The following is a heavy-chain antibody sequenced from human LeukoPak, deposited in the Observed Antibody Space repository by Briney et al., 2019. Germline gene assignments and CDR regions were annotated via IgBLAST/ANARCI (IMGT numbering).Heavy chain of an antibody. J-gene: IGHJ4*02. D-gene: IGHD3-9*01. CDR2: TRNKARSYTT. CDR3: ARTYYDILTGIRDFDY. V-gene: IGHV3-72*01. CDR1: GFPFSDHY. Sequence: GGSLRLSCAGSGFPFSDHYMDWVRQAPGKGLEWVGRTRNKARSYTTDYAASVKGRFTISRDASKNSVYLQMNSLKTEDTAVYYCARTYYDILTGIRDFDYWGQGTLVTASS.